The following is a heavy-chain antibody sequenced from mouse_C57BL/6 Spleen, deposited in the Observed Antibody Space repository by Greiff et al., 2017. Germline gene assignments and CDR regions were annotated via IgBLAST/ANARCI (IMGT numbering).Heavy chain of an antibody. CDR1: GYTFTSYT. V-gene: IGHV1-4*01. CDR3: ARDLFFAY. CDR2: INPSSGYT. Sequence: QVQLQQSGAELARPGASVKMSCKASGYTFTSYTMHWVKQRPGQGLEWIGYINPSSGYTKYNQKFKDKATLAAAKSSSTAYMQLSSLTSEDSAVYYCARDLFFAYWGQGTLVTVSA. J-gene: IGHJ3*01.